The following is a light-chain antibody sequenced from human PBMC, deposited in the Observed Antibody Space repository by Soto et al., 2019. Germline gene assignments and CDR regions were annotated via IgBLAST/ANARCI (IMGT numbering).Light chain of an antibody. CDR2: AAS. CDR3: QQSYSTLQT. J-gene: IGKJ2*01. V-gene: IGKV1-39*01. CDR1: QSISSY. Sequence: DIQMTQSPSSLSASVGDRVTITCRASQSISSYLNWYQQKPGKAPTLLIYAASSLQRGVPSRFSGSGSGTDFTLAISSLQPEDFATYHCQQSYSTLQTFGQGTKLEIK.